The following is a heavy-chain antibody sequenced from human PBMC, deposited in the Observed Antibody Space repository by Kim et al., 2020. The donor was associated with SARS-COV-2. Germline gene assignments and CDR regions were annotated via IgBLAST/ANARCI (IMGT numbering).Heavy chain of an antibody. CDR1: GGSISSGGYY. J-gene: IGHJ5*01. CDR2: IYYSGST. Sequence: SETLSLTCTVSGGSISSGGYYWSWIRQHPGKGLEWIGYIYYSGSTYYNPSLKSRVTISEDPSKNQFSLKLSSVTAADTAVYYCARALSQLLWFGESLINWFDSWGQGTLVTVSS. CDR3: ARALSQLLWFGESLINWFDS. D-gene: IGHD3-10*01. V-gene: IGHV4-31*03.